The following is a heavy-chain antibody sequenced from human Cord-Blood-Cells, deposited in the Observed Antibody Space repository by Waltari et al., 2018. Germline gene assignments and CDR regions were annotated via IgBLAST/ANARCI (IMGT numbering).Heavy chain of an antibody. CDR1: GYTFTSYD. D-gene: IGHD2-15*01. CDR2: MNPNSGNT. V-gene: IGHV1-8*03. J-gene: IGHJ3*02. CDR3: ARFDCSGGSCYSAFDI. Sequence: QVQLVQSGAEVKKPGASVKVSCKASGYTFTSYDINWVRQATGQGLEWRGWMNPNSGNTGDAQKFQGRVTITRNTSISTAYMGLSSLRSEDTAVYYCARFDCSGGSCYSAFDIWGQGTMVTVSS.